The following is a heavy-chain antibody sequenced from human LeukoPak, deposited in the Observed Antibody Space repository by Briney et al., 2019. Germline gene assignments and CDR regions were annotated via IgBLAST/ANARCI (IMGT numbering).Heavy chain of an antibody. D-gene: IGHD2-2*02. V-gene: IGHV1-69*13. Sequence: PEASVTVSCKASGGTFSSYAISWVRQAPGQGLEWMGGIIPIFGTAIYAQKLQGRVTITADDSTSTAYMELSSLRSEDTAVYYCARDRPGRHCSTTRCYIASPFDPWGQGTLVTVSS. CDR3: ARDRPGRHCSTTRCYIASPFDP. J-gene: IGHJ5*02. CDR2: IIPIFGTA. CDR1: GGTFSSYA.